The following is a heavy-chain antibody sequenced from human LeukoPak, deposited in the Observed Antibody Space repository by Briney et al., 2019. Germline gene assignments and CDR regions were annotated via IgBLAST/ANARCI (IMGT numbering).Heavy chain of an antibody. CDR3: ARLNLAAAGLGYFDY. Sequence: GASVKVSCKASGYTFTSYYMHWVRQAPGQGLEWMGIINPSGGSTSYARKFQGRVTMTRDTSTSTVYMELSSLRSEDTAVYYCARLNLAAAGLGYFDYWGQGTLVTVSS. D-gene: IGHD6-13*01. CDR2: INPSGGST. J-gene: IGHJ4*02. V-gene: IGHV1-46*01. CDR1: GYTFTSYY.